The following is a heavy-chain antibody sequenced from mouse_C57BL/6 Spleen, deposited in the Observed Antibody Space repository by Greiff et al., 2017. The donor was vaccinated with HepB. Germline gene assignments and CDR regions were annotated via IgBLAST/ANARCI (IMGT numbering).Heavy chain of an antibody. V-gene: IGHV3-6*01. CDR3: ARAYYSTGVDY. CDR1: GYSITSGYY. CDR2: ISYDGSN. J-gene: IGHJ2*01. D-gene: IGHD2-5*01. Sequence: EVKLQESGPGLVKPSQSLSLTCSVTGYSITSGYYWNWIRQFPGNKLEWMGYISYDGSNNYNPSLKNRISITRDTSKNQFFLKLNSVTTEDTATYYCARAYYSTGVDYWGQGTTLTVSS.